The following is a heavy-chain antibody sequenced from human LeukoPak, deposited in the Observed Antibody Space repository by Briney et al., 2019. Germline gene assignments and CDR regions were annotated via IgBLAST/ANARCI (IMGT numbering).Heavy chain of an antibody. CDR3: AKTTTVVTPFDRSDY. V-gene: IGHV3-23*01. CDR1: GFTFGSYA. J-gene: IGHJ4*02. D-gene: IGHD4-23*01. Sequence: GGSLRLSCAASGFTFGSYAMSWVRQAPGEGLEWVSAISGSGGSTYYADSVKGRFTISRDNSKNTLYLQMNSLRAEDTAVYYCAKTTTVVTPFDRSDYWGQGTLVTVSS. CDR2: ISGSGGST.